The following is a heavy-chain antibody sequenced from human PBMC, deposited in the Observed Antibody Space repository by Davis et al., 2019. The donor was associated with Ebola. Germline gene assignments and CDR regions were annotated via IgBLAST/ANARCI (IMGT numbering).Heavy chain of an antibody. CDR3: ARTAKTSVSASGLGYTYFDP. D-gene: IGHD5-18*01. CDR1: GGSFSGYY. J-gene: IGHJ5*02. CDR2: INHSGST. V-gene: IGHV4-34*01. Sequence: SQTLSLTCAVYGGSFSGYYWSWIRQPPGKGLEWIGEINHSGSTNYNPSLKSRVTISVDTSKNQFSLKLSSVTAADTAVYYCARTAKTSVSASGLGYTYFDPWSQGTLVTVSS.